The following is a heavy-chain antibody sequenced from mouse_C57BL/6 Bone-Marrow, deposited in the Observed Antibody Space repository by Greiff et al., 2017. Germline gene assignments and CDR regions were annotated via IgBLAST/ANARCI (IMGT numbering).Heavy chain of an antibody. J-gene: IGHJ1*03. CDR2: IDPENGDT. D-gene: IGHD1-1*01. V-gene: IGHV14-4*01. Sequence: EVQLQQSGAELVRPGASVKLSCTASGFNIKDDYMHWVKQRPEQGLEWIGWIDPENGDTEYASKFQGKATITADTSSNTAYLQLSSLTSEDTAVYDCAPLYCGSSYFYWYFDVWGTGTTVTVSS. CDR1: GFNIKDDY. CDR3: APLYCGSSYFYWYFDV.